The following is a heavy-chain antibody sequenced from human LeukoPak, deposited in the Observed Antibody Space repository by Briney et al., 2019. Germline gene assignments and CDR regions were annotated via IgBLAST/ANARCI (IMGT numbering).Heavy chain of an antibody. Sequence: GGSLRLSCAASGFTFSSYAMSWVRQAPGKGLEWVSAISGSGGSTYYADSVKGRFTISRDNSKNTLYLQMNSLRAEDTAVYYCASRATVTTDRFWFDPWGQGTLVTVSS. CDR3: ASRATVTTDRFWFDP. J-gene: IGHJ5*02. CDR2: ISGSGGST. V-gene: IGHV3-23*01. CDR1: GFTFSSYA. D-gene: IGHD4-11*01.